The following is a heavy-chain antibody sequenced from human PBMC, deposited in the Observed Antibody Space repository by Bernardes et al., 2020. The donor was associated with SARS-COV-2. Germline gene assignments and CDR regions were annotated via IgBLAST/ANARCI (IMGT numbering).Heavy chain of an antibody. J-gene: IGHJ3*02. Sequence: ASVKVSCKASGYTFTGYYMHWVRQAPGQGLEWMGWINPNSGGTNYAQKFQGRVTMTRDTSISTAYMELSRLRSDDTAVYYCARDFVPLYYYDTKAYAFDIWGQGTMVTVSS. CDR1: GYTFTGYY. V-gene: IGHV1-2*02. CDR2: INPNSGGT. D-gene: IGHD3-22*01. CDR3: ARDFVPLYYYDTKAYAFDI.